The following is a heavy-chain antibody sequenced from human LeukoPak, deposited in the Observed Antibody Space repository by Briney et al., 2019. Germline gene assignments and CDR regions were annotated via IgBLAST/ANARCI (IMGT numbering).Heavy chain of an antibody. V-gene: IGHV3-13*04. CDR3: ARGLYYYDSSGYYGDTFDI. D-gene: IGHD3-22*01. J-gene: IGHJ3*02. CDR1: GFTFSSYD. Sequence: GGSLRLSCAASGFTFSSYDMHWVRQATGKGLEWVSGIGTTGDTYYPGSVKGRFTISRENAKNSLYLQMNSLRAGDTAAYYCARGLYYYDSSGYYGDTFDIWGQGTMVTVSS. CDR2: IGTTGDT.